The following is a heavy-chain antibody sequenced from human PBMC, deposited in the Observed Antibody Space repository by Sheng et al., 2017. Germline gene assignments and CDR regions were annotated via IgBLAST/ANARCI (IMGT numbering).Heavy chain of an antibody. CDR3: ARRSRDGYNYEYYFDY. J-gene: IGHJ4*02. CDR1: GYSFTSYW. Sequence: EVQLVQSGAEVKKPGESLKISCKGSGYSFTSYWIGLVRQMPGKGLEWMGIIYPGDSDTRYSPSFQGQVTISADKSISTAYLQWSSLKASDTAMYYCARRSRDGYNYEYYFDYWGQGTLVTVSS. V-gene: IGHV5-51*01. D-gene: IGHD5-12*01. CDR2: IYPGDSDT.